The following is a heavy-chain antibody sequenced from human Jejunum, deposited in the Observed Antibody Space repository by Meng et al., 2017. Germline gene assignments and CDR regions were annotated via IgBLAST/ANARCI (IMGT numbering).Heavy chain of an antibody. J-gene: IGHJ5*02. CDR1: GDSVSSNSAA. D-gene: IGHD3-22*01. CDR3: ARDESRLLRS. CDR2: TYYRSKWYS. V-gene: IGHV6-1*01. Sequence: VQQTRSGPGRMKPSQTLSLTCAISGDSVSSNSAAWNWLRQSPSRGLEWLGRTYYRSKWYSDYAVSVKSRITINTDTSKNQLSLQLNSVTPEDTAVYYCARDESRLLRSWGQGTLVTVSS.